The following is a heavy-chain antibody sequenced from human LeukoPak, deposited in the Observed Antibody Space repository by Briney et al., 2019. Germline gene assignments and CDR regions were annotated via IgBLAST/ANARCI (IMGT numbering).Heavy chain of an antibody. Sequence: SETLSLTCTVSGGSISSYYWSWIRQPPGKGLEWIGYIYYGGSTNYNPSLKSRVTISVDTSKNQFSLKLSSVTAADTAVYYCARGELGGFDYWGQGTLVTVSS. CDR3: ARGELGGFDY. V-gene: IGHV4-59*01. J-gene: IGHJ4*02. CDR1: GGSISSYY. CDR2: IYYGGST. D-gene: IGHD7-27*01.